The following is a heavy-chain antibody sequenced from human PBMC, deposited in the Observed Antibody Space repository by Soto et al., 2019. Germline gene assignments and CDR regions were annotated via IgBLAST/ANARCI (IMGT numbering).Heavy chain of an antibody. V-gene: IGHV3-73*02. CDR2: IRSKANSYAT. CDR3: TSPGHPGRDV. J-gene: IGHJ6*02. Sequence: EVQLVESGGGLVQPGGSLKLSCAASGFTFSGSAMHWVRQASGKGLEWVGRIRSKANSYATAYAASVKGRFTISRDNSKNTAYLQMTSLKTEDTAVYSCTSPGHPGRDVWGQGTTVTVSS. CDR1: GFTFSGSA.